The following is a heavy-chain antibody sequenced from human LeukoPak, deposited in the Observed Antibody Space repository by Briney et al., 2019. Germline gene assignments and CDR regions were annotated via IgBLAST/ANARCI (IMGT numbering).Heavy chain of an antibody. CDR3: AREGLGETYFEY. CDR2: MHHDGSA. D-gene: IGHD3-10*01. J-gene: IGHJ4*02. Sequence: SGTLSLTCAVSGGSITTRNFWSWVRQPPGKGLEWIAEMHHDGSANYNPSLKSRVSMSVDKSKNHFSLRLTSVTAADTAVYYCAREGLGETYFEYWGRGILVTVSS. V-gene: IGHV4-4*02. CDR1: GGSITTRNF.